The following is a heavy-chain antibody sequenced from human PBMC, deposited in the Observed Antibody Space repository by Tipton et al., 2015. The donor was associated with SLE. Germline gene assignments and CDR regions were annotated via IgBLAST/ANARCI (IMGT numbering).Heavy chain of an antibody. CDR2: ISSSSSYI. CDR1: GFTFSSYS. Sequence: SLRLSCAASGFTFSSYSMNWVRQAPGKGLEWVSSISSSSSYIYYADSVKGRFTISRDNAKNSLYLQMNSLRAEDTAVYYCARPPTYCGGDCYSFFDYWGQGTLVTVSS. CDR3: ARPPTYCGGDCYSFFDY. J-gene: IGHJ4*02. V-gene: IGHV3-21*01. D-gene: IGHD2-21*02.